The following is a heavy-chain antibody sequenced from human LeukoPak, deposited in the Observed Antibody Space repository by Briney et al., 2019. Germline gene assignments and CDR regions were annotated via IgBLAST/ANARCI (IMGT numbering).Heavy chain of an antibody. CDR2: INPSGGST. D-gene: IGHD6-13*01. CDR1: GYTFTSYY. Sequence: ASVTVSCKASGYTFTSYYMHWVRQAPGQGLEWMGIINPSGGSTSYAQKFQGRVTMTRDMSTSTVYMELSSLRSEDTAVYYCARGRVRSSWYLDAFDIWGQGTMVTVSS. J-gene: IGHJ3*02. V-gene: IGHV1-46*01. CDR3: ARGRVRSSWYLDAFDI.